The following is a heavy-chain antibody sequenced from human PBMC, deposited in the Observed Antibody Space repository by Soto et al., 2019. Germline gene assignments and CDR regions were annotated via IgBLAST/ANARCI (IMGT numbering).Heavy chain of an antibody. J-gene: IGHJ4*02. V-gene: IGHV3-23*01. Sequence: HPGGSLRLSCAASGFTFSSYAMSWVRQAPGKGLEWVSAISGSGGSTYYADSVKGRFTISRDNSKNTLYLQMSSLRGEDTAGYYCAKERFDSSGYPIDYWGQGTLVTVSS. CDR3: AKERFDSSGYPIDY. CDR1: GFTFSSYA. CDR2: ISGSGGST. D-gene: IGHD3-22*01.